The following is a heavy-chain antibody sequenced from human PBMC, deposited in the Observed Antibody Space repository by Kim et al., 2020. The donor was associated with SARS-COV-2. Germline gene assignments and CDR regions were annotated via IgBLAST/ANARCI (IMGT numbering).Heavy chain of an antibody. Sequence: DSVKGRFTISRDNSKNTLWLQMDSLRVEDTALYYCAREGPDSSDWRAFDIWGQGAMVTVSS. V-gene: IGHV3-30*04. CDR3: AREGPDSSDWRAFDI. J-gene: IGHJ3*02. D-gene: IGHD6-19*01.